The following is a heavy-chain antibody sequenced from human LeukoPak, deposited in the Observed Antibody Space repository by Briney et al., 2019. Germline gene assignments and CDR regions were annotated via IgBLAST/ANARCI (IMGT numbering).Heavy chain of an antibody. CDR2: INPTSGDT. J-gene: IGHJ3*02. V-gene: IGHV1-46*01. Sequence: ASVKVSCTASGYTFTSYYVHWVRQAPGQGVEWMGLINPTSGDTNYAQNFQGRVTITRDMSTIIVYMELSSLRSEDTAVYYCARYGFSSVWQGGWHAFDIWGLGTMVTVSS. CDR3: ARYGFSSVWQGGWHAFDI. D-gene: IGHD6-25*01. CDR1: GYTFTSYY.